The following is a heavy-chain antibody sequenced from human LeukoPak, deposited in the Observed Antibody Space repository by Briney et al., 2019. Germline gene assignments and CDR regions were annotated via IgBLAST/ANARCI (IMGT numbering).Heavy chain of an antibody. Sequence: PSETLSLTCTVSGGSISSSSYYWGWIRQPPGKGLEWIGSIYYSGSTYYNPSLKSRVTISVDTSKNQFSLKLSSVTAADTAVYYCASMFRYEDDLRIDYWGQGTLVTVSS. V-gene: IGHV4-39*07. D-gene: IGHD2-2*01. J-gene: IGHJ4*02. CDR1: GGSISSSSYY. CDR3: ASMFRYEDDLRIDY. CDR2: IYYSGST.